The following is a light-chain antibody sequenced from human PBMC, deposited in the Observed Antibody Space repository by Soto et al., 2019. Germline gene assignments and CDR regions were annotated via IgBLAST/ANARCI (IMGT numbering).Light chain of an antibody. Sequence: EIVLTQSPATLSLSVGHRATLSCRASQSVSSYLAWYQQKPGQAPKLLIYKASSRATGIPARFSGSGSGTDFTLTISSLQPEDFAVYYCQPYNNCPLTFGEGTKVDIK. J-gene: IGKJ4*01. V-gene: IGKV3-11*01. CDR2: KAS. CDR1: QSVSSY. CDR3: QPYNNCPLT.